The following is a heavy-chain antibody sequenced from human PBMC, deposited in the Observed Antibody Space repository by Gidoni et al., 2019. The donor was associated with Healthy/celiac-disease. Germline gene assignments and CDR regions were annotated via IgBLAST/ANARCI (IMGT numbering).Heavy chain of an antibody. CDR3: ARGSGYDFYYYYYGMDV. J-gene: IGHJ6*02. Sequence: EVQLVESGGGLVQPGGSLRLSCAPSGFTFSSYSMNWVRQAPGKGLEWVSYISSSSSTIYYADSVKGRFTISRDNAKNSLYLQMNSLRAEDTAVYYCARGSGYDFYYYYYGMDVWGQGTTVTVSS. CDR1: GFTFSSYS. CDR2: ISSSSSTI. V-gene: IGHV3-48*01. D-gene: IGHD5-12*01.